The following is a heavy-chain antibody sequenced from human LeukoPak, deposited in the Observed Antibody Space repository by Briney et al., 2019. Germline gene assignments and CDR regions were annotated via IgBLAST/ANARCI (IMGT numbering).Heavy chain of an antibody. J-gene: IGHJ3*02. CDR2: ISSSRSHI. CDR3: ARDYYDTSGYWNDI. V-gene: IGHV3-21*01. CDR1: GFTFAIYS. Sequence: PGGSLRLSCAASGFTFAIYSMNWVRPASGKGLEWVSFISSSRSHIYYTDSVKGRFTISRDNAKNSLYLQMNSLRAEDTAVYYCARDYYDTSGYWNDIWGQGTMVTVSS. D-gene: IGHD3-22*01.